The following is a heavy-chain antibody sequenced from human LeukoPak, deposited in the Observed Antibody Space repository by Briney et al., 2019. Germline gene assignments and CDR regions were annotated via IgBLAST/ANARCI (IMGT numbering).Heavy chain of an antibody. J-gene: IGHJ4*02. CDR1: GGTFSSYA. CDR3: ALGGSRRYYLDY. Sequence: SVKVSCKASGGTFSSYAISWVRQAPGQGLEWMGGIIPIFGTANYAQRFQGRVTITTDESTSTAYMELSSLRSEDTAVYYCALGGSRRYYLDYWGQGTLVTVSS. V-gene: IGHV1-69*05. D-gene: IGHD1-26*01. CDR2: IIPIFGTA.